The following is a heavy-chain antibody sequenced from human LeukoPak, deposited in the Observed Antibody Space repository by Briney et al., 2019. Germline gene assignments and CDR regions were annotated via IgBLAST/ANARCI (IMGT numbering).Heavy chain of an antibody. J-gene: IGHJ6*02. V-gene: IGHV1-2*02. CDR2: INPNSGGT. CDR1: GYTFTGYY. Sequence: ASVKVSCKASGYTFTGYYMHWVRQAPGQGLEWMGWINPNSGGTNYAQKFQGRVTMTRDTSISTAYMELSRLRSDDTAVYYCASDTAMVTTYYYYGVDVWGQGTTVTVSS. D-gene: IGHD5-18*01. CDR3: ASDTAMVTTYYYYGVDV.